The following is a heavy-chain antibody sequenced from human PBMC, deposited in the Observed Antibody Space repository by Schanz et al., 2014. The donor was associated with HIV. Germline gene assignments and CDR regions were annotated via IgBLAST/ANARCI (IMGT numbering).Heavy chain of an antibody. J-gene: IGHJ5*02. CDR2: IIPIFGTR. D-gene: IGHD1-1*01. CDR3: ATCLITIGCSS. CDR1: GGTFSTYS. Sequence: QVQLVQSGAEVKKPGSSVKVSCKASGGTFSTYSISWVRQAPGQGLEWMGGIIPIFGTRNYAHKFQGRVTMTADESTSTGYMDLSNLRSDDTAVYYCATCLITIGCSSWGQGTLVTVSS. V-gene: IGHV1-69*01.